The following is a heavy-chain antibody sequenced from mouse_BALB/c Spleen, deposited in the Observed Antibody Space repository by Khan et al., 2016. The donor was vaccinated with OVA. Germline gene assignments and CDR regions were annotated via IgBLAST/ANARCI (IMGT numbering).Heavy chain of an antibody. V-gene: IGHV1-7*01. CDR3: TRRGLFGIFVY. Sequence: QVQLKESGAELAKPGSSVKMSCVASGYAFTTYWMHWIKQRPGQGLEWIGYINPSTGYIENNQKFKDKVTVTTDASSSTAYMQLSSLTSEDSAVLYCTRRGLFGIFVYWGQGTQVTVSA. J-gene: IGHJ3*01. D-gene: IGHD1-1*02. CDR1: GYAFTTYW. CDR2: INPSTGYI.